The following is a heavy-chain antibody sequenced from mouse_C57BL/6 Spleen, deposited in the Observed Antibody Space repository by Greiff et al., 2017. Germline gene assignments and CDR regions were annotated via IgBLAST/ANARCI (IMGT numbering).Heavy chain of an antibody. J-gene: IGHJ3*01. CDR3: ARSGY. Sequence: QVQLQQSGAELVKPGASVKISCIASGYAFSSYWLNWVKQRPGKGLEWIGQIYPGDGDTNYTGKFKGNATLTADNSSSTAYMQLSSLTSEDAAVYFCARSGYWGQGTLVTVSA. CDR1: GYAFSSYW. V-gene: IGHV1-80*01. D-gene: IGHD4-1*01. CDR2: IYPGDGDT.